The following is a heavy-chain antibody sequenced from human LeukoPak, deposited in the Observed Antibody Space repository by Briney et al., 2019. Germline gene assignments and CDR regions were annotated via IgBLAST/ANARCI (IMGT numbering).Heavy chain of an antibody. J-gene: IGHJ5*02. CDR1: GYTFTSYG. CDR2: ISAYNGNT. Sequence: GASVKVSCKASGYTFTSYGISWVRQAPGQGLEWMGWISAYNGNTNYAQKLQGRVTMTTDTSTSTAYMELRSLRSDDTAVYYCARDAPPFQHSNYLGGRELNWFDPWGQGTLVTVSS. D-gene: IGHD4-11*01. CDR3: ARDAPPFQHSNYLGGRELNWFDP. V-gene: IGHV1-18*01.